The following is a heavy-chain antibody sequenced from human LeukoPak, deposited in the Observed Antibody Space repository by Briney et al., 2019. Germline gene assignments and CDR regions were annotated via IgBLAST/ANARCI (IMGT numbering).Heavy chain of an antibody. D-gene: IGHD5-24*01. CDR1: GFNFSTYT. V-gene: IGHV3-74*01. Sequence: PGGSLRLSCAASGFNFSTYTMNWVRQAPGKGLVWVSRINSDGGSTSYADSVKGRFTISRDNAKNTLYLQMNSLRAEDTAVYYCARRIQGMAPYYFDYWGQGTLVTVSS. CDR3: ARRIQGMAPYYFDY. CDR2: INSDGGST. J-gene: IGHJ4*02.